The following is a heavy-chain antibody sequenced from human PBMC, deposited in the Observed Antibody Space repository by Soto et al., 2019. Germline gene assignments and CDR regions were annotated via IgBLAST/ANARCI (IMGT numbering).Heavy chain of an antibody. J-gene: IGHJ3*02. Sequence: PSQTLSLTCAISGDSVSSNSAAWNWIRQSPSRGLEWLGRTYYRSKWYNDYAVSVKSRITINPDTSKNQFSLQLNSVTPEDTAVYYCARYPPVLRFLEWLLETDAFDIWGQGTMVTVSS. D-gene: IGHD3-3*01. CDR3: ARYPPVLRFLEWLLETDAFDI. CDR1: GDSVSSNSAA. CDR2: TYYRSKWYN. V-gene: IGHV6-1*01.